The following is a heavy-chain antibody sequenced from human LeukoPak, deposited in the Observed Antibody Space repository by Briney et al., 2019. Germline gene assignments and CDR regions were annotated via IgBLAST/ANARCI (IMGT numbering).Heavy chain of an antibody. CDR1: GFTFSSYS. Sequence: GGSLRLSCAASGFTFSSYSMNWVRQAPGKGLEWVSYISSSSSTIYYADSVKGRFTISRDNAKNSLYLQMNSLRAEDTAVYYCARDSAIFGVVIPNWFDPWGQGALVTVSS. CDR3: ARDSAIFGVVIPNWFDP. D-gene: IGHD3-3*01. J-gene: IGHJ5*02. CDR2: ISSSSSTI. V-gene: IGHV3-48*01.